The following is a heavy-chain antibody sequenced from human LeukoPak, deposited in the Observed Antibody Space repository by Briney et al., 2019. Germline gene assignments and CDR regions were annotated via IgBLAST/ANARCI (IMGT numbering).Heavy chain of an antibody. D-gene: IGHD5-18*01. CDR1: GGSISSGDYY. Sequence: PSETLSLTCTVSGGSISSGDYYWSWIRQPPGKGLEWIGYIYYSGSTYYNPSLKSRVTISVDTSKNQFSLKLSSVTAADTAVYYCARGSDFGVVDIAMGFDYWGQGTLVTVSS. V-gene: IGHV4-30-4*01. J-gene: IGHJ4*02. CDR3: ARGSDFGVVDIAMGFDY. CDR2: IYYSGST.